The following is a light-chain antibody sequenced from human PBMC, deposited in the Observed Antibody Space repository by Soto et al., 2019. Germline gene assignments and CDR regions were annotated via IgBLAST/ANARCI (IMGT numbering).Light chain of an antibody. CDR1: QSISNNY. V-gene: IGKV3-20*01. CDR2: GVS. J-gene: IGKJ1*01. Sequence: EIVLTQSPGTLSLSPGERATLSCRASQSISNNYLAWYQQRPGQAPRLLIYGVSSRATGIADRFSCSGSGTDFTLTISRLEPEDFAMSYCQQSTAFGQGTRVE. CDR3: QQSTA.